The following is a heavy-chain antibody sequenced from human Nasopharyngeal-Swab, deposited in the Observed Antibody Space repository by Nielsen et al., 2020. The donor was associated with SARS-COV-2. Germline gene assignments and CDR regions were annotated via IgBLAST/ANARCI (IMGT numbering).Heavy chain of an antibody. J-gene: IGHJ4*02. D-gene: IGHD5-18*01. Sequence: SETLSLTCTVSGGSISSYHWSWIRQFPGKGLEWIGYIYYSGSTNYNPSLKSRVTISVDTSKNQFSLKLNSVTAADTAVYYCARSSGGYSYGVPYYFDYWGQGTLVTVSS. V-gene: IGHV4-59*13. CDR1: GGSISSYH. CDR2: IYYSGST. CDR3: ARSSGGYSYGVPYYFDY.